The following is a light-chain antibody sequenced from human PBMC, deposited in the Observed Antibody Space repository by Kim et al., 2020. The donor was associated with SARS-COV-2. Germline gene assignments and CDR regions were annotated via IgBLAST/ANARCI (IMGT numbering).Light chain of an antibody. Sequence: DIQMTQSPSTLSAFLGNRVTITCRASQSVDGWLAWYQQRPGKAPKLLIYQSSKLASGVPSRFSGSGSGTDFTLTIINLQPDDSAIYYCKQYETYWTFGPGTKVDIK. CDR2: QSS. CDR1: QSVDGW. J-gene: IGKJ3*01. CDR3: KQYETYWT. V-gene: IGKV1-5*03.